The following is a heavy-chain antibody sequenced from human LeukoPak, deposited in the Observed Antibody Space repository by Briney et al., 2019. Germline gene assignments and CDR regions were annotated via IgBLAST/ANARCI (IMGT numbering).Heavy chain of an antibody. CDR2: IIPIFGTA. CDR3: AGSYSFYYYYMDV. CDR1: GGTFSSYA. Sequence: GASVKVSCKASGGTFSSYAISWVRQAPGQGLEWMGGIIPIFGTANYAQKFQGRVTITADKSTSTAYMELSSLRSEDTAVYYCAGSYSFYYYYMDVWGKGTTVTVSS. V-gene: IGHV1-69*06. D-gene: IGHD2-15*01. J-gene: IGHJ6*03.